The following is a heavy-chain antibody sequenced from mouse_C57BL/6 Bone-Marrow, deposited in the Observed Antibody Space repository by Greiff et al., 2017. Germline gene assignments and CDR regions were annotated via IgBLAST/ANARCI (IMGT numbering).Heavy chain of an antibody. CDR3: ARLITTVVADY. CDR1: GYTFTSYW. D-gene: IGHD1-1*01. CDR2: IYPSDSET. Sequence: VQLQQPGAELVRPGSSVKLSCKASGYTFTSYWMDWVKQRPGQGLEWIGNIYPSDSETHYNQKFKDKATLTVDKSSSTAYMQLSSLTSEDSAVYYCARLITTVVADYRGQGTTLTVSS. V-gene: IGHV1-61*01. J-gene: IGHJ2*01.